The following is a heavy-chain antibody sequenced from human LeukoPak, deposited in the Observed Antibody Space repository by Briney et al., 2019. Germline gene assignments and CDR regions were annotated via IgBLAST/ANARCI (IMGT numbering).Heavy chain of an antibody. Sequence: SQTLSLTCTVSGGSISSGDYYWSWIRQPPGKGLEWIGYIYYSGSTYYNPSLKSRVTISVDTSKNQFSLRLSSVTAADTAVYYCARASTVVTWFDPWGQGTLVTVSS. V-gene: IGHV4-30-4*08. D-gene: IGHD4-23*01. CDR3: ARASTVVTWFDP. CDR1: GGSISSGDYY. CDR2: IYYSGST. J-gene: IGHJ5*02.